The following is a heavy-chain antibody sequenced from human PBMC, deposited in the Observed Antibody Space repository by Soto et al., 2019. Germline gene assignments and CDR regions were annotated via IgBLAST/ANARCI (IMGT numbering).Heavy chain of an antibody. CDR2: ISDSGST. CDR1: GGSIDYYY. D-gene: IGHD3-10*01. J-gene: IGHJ6*02. Sequence: SETLSLTCTVSGGSIDYYYWSWIRQPPGKGLEWLGYISDSGSTRYNPSLRSRVTISVDTSKNQFSLKSNSVTAADTAVYYCARDSTAWFPYYGIDVWGQGTTVTVSS. V-gene: IGHV4-59*01. CDR3: ARDSTAWFPYYGIDV.